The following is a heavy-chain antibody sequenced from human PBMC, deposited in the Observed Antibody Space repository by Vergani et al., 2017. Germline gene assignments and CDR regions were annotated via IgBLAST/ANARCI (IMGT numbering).Heavy chain of an antibody. CDR2: ISSSGSTI. CDR1: GFTFSDYY. CDR3: ARDNYYYDSSGYYYSGNNWFDP. Sequence: VQLLESGGGLVQPGGSLRLSCAASGFTFSDYYMSWIRQAPGKGLEWVSYISSSGSTIYYADSVKGRFTISRDNAKNSLYLQMNSLRAEDTAVYYCARDNYYYDSSGYYYSGNNWFDPWGQGTLVTVSS. V-gene: IGHV3-11*04. D-gene: IGHD3-22*01. J-gene: IGHJ5*02.